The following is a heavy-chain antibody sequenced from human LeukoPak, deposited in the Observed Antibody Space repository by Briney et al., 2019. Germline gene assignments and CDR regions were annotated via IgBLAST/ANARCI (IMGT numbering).Heavy chain of an antibody. CDR3: AKSVILPPSYYYGMDV. V-gene: IGHV3-30*18. D-gene: IGHD5/OR15-5a*01. CDR1: GFTFSSYA. J-gene: IGHJ6*02. Sequence: PGGSHTLSCAASGFTFSSYAIHWVRQAPGKGLEWVSVISYDGSNKYYEDSVKGRFTISRDISKNTLYLQMNSLRAEDTAVYYCAKSVILPPSYYYGMDVWAQGPTVTVSS. CDR2: ISYDGSNK.